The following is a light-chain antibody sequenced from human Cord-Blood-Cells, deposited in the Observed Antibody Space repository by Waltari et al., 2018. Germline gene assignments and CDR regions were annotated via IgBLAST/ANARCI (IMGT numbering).Light chain of an antibody. J-gene: IGLJ2*01. CDR3: SSYTSSSTPVV. Sequence: QSALTQPASVSGSPGQSITISCTGTSSDVGGYNYVSWYKQHPGNAPKLMIYDVSNRPSGVSNRFSGSKSVNTASLTISGLQAEDEADYYCSSYTSSSTPVVFGGGTKLTVL. CDR2: DVS. V-gene: IGLV2-14*01. CDR1: SSDVGGYNY.